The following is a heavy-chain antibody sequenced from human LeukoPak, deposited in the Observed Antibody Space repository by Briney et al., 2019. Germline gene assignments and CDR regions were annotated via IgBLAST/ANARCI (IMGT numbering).Heavy chain of an antibody. D-gene: IGHD6-19*01. V-gene: IGHV4-30-2*06. CDR1: GGSISSAGYY. CDR2: IYHSGRT. CDR3: ARVFAARTSTVWLDPFEY. J-gene: IGHJ4*02. Sequence: PSQTLSLTCTVSGGSISSAGYYWSWIRQSPRMGLEWIGFIYHSGRTFYNPSLRSRVSISVDTSKNQFSLILNSVTAADTAVYYCARVFAARTSTVWLDPFEYWGQGTLVTVSS.